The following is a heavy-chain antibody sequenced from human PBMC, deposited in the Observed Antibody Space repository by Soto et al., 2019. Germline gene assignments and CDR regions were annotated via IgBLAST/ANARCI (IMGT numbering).Heavy chain of an antibody. J-gene: IGHJ4*02. D-gene: IGHD2-2*02. Sequence: GGSLRLSCAASGFTFSSYAMHWVRQAPGKGLEWVAVISYDGSNKYYADSVKGRFTISRDNSKNTLYLQMNSLRAEDTAVYYCARDPNARTYQPLLYPEASYYFDYWRQGTLVTVSS. CDR2: ISYDGSNK. CDR1: GFTFSSYA. V-gene: IGHV3-30-3*01. CDR3: ARDPNARTYQPLLYPEASYYFDY.